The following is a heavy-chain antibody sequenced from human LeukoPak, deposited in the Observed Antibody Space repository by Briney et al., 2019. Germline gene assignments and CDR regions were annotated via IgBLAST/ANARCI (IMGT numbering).Heavy chain of an antibody. V-gene: IGHV4-59*08. D-gene: IGHD2-2*01. CDR3: ARRRGTCSAARCYGFDT. CDR1: GASVSSYY. Sequence: PSETLSLTCTVSGASVSSYYWSWIRQPPGKGLEWIAYTYYSGSTKYNPSLQSRVTISLDTSENQFSLRLSSVTSADTAVYYCARRRGTCSAARCYGFDTWGQGTKVTVSS. CDR2: TYYSGST. J-gene: IGHJ5*02.